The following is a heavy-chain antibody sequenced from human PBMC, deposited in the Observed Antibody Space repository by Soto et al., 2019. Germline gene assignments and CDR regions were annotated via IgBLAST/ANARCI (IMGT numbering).Heavy chain of an antibody. D-gene: IGHD1-7*01. Sequence: EVQLVESGGGLGQPGGSLRLSCVASGFTFNTFSMGWVRQAPGKGLEWVANIKEDGNEENYLDSVKGRFTISRDNARNSLSLQMNSLRAEDMAIYYCARAWTYARCWGRGTLVTVSS. CDR1: GFTFNTFS. J-gene: IGHJ4*02. CDR2: IKEDGNEE. V-gene: IGHV3-7*04. CDR3: ARAWTYARC.